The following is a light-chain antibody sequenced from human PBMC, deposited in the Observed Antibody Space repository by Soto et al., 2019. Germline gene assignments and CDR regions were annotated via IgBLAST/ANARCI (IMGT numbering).Light chain of an antibody. J-gene: IGLJ1*01. CDR2: SNN. V-gene: IGLV1-47*02. CDR3: ATWDDSLSGHYV. Sequence: SALTQPPSASGTPGQRVTISCSGSSSNIGSNYVCWYQHLPGTAPKLLIYSNNQRPSGVPDRFSGSKSGTSASLAISGLRSEDEADYYCATWDDSLSGHYVFGTGTKVTVL. CDR1: SSNIGSNY.